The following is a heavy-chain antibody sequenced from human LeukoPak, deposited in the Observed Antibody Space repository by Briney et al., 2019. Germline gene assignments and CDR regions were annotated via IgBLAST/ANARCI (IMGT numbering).Heavy chain of an antibody. Sequence: SETLSLTCAVSGYSISSGYYWGWIRQPPGKGLEWIESIYHSGSTYYNPSLKSRVTISVDTSKNQFSLKLSSVTAADTAVYYCARHAIDIVVVPAASNWFDPWGQGTLVTVSS. J-gene: IGHJ5*02. CDR3: ARHAIDIVVVPAASNWFDP. CDR1: GYSISSGYY. CDR2: IYHSGST. D-gene: IGHD2-2*01. V-gene: IGHV4-38-2*01.